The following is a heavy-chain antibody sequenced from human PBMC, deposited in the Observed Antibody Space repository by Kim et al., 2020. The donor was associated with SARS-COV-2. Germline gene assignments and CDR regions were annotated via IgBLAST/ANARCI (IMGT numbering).Heavy chain of an antibody. J-gene: IGHJ4*02. V-gene: IGHV3-48*02. CDR3: ARDLLWWGTVYFDY. D-gene: IGHD2-21*01. Sequence: DSVKGRVTISRDNAKNSLYLQMNSLRDEDTAVYYCARDLLWWGTVYFDYWGQGTLVTVSS.